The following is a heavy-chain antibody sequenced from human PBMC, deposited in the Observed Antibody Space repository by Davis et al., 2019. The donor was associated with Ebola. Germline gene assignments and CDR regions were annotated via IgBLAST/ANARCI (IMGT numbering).Heavy chain of an antibody. J-gene: IGHJ6*02. V-gene: IGHV3-48*03. D-gene: IGHD3-3*01. CDR2: ISSSGSTI. CDR3: ARDLYDFWSGYYYYYYGMDV. Sequence: GESLKISCAASGFTFSSYEMNWVRQAPGKGLEWVSYISSSGSTIYYADSVKGRFTISRDNAKNSLYLQMNSLRAEDTAVYYCARDLYDFWSGYYYYYYGMDVWGQGTTVTVSS. CDR1: GFTFSSYE.